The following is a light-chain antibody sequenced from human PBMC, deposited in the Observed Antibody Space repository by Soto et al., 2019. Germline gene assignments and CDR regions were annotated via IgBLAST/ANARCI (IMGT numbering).Light chain of an antibody. CDR2: AAS. J-gene: IGKJ4*01. CDR3: QHCNSYPEA. V-gene: IGKV1-39*01. Sequence: SPSYLSAFVGERVTITCRASQSISSYLNWYQQKPGKAPKLLIYAASSLKSGVPSRFSGSGSGTDFTLTISSLQPDDFATYYCQHCNSYPEAFGGGTKVDIK. CDR1: QSISSY.